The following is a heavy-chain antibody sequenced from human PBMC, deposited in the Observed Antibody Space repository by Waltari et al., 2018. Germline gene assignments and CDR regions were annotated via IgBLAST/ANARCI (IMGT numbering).Heavy chain of an antibody. Sequence: QVQLVQSGSEMKKPGASVKVSCKASGYTFINYGVNWVRQAPGQGLEWMGWIKTNTGKPTYAQGVTGRFVFSSDTSVNTAYLQISNLKTEDTAVYYCARGDIVIVPAADNWFDPWGQGTLVTVSS. CDR2: IKTNTGKP. D-gene: IGHD2-15*01. J-gene: IGHJ5*02. CDR3: ARGDIVIVPAADNWFDP. V-gene: IGHV7-4-1*02. CDR1: GYTFINYG.